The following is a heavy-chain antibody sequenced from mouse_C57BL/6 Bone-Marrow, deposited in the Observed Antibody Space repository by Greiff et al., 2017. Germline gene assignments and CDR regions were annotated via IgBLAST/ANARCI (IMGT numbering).Heavy chain of an antibody. J-gene: IGHJ3*01. CDR1: GYTFTDYY. V-gene: IGHV1-19*01. CDR3: ARHYGSSYEFAY. Sequence: VQLKQSGPVLVKPGASVKMSCKASGYTFTDYYMNWVKQSHGKSLEWIGVINPYNGGTSYNQKFKGKATLTVDKSSSTAYMELNSLTSEDSAVYYCARHYGSSYEFAYWGQGTLVTVSA. CDR2: INPYNGGT. D-gene: IGHD1-1*01.